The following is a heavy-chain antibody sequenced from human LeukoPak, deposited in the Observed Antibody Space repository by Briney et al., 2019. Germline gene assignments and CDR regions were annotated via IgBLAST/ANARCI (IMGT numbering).Heavy chain of an antibody. D-gene: IGHD3-10*01. CDR3: ARGVRGVTLVYFDY. CDR2: IYYSGST. J-gene: IGHJ4*02. CDR1: GGSVSSGDYY. V-gene: IGHV4-61*08. Sequence: SQTLSLTCTVSGGSVSSGDYYWSWIRQPPGKGLEWIGYIYYSGSTNYNPSLKSRVTISVDTSKNQFSLKLSSVTAADTAVYYCARGVRGVTLVYFDYWGQGTLVTVSS.